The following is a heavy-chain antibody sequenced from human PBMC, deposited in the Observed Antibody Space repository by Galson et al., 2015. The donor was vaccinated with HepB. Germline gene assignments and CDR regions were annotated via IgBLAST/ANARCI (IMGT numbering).Heavy chain of an antibody. Sequence: SLRLSCAASGFTFSSYSMNWVRQAPGKGLEWVSSISSSSYIYYADSVKGRFTISRDNAKNSLYLQMNSLRAEDTAVYYCAGAKIRQWLAGSYYYYGMDVWGQGTTVTVSS. CDR1: GFTFSSYS. CDR3: AGAKIRQWLAGSYYYYGMDV. V-gene: IGHV3-21*01. D-gene: IGHD6-19*01. J-gene: IGHJ6*02. CDR2: ISSSSYI.